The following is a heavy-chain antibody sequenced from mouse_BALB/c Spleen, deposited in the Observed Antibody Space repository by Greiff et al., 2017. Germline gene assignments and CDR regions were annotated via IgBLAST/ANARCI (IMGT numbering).Heavy chain of an antibody. CDR3: NAYAMDY. Sequence: EVKVVESGAELVRSGASVKLSCTASGFNIKDYYMHWVKQRPEQGLEWIGWIDPENGDTEYAPKFQGKATMTADTSSNTAYLQLSSLTSEDTAVYYCNAYAMDYWGQGTSVTVSS. V-gene: IGHV14-4*02. J-gene: IGHJ4*01. CDR1: GFNIKDYY. CDR2: IDPENGDT.